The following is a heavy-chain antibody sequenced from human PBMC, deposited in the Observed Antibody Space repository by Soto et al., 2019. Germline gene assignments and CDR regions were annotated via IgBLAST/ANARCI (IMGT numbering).Heavy chain of an antibody. CDR3: ARDGYCSSTSCYRGGYGMDV. CDR1: GFTFSSYA. V-gene: IGHV3-30-3*01. Sequence: LRLSCAASGFTFSSYAMHWVRQAPGKGLEWVAVISYDGSNKYYADSVKGRFTISRDNSKNTLYLQMNSLRAEDTAVYYCARDGYCSSTSCYRGGYGMDVWGQGTTVTVSS. CDR2: ISYDGSNK. J-gene: IGHJ6*02. D-gene: IGHD2-2*01.